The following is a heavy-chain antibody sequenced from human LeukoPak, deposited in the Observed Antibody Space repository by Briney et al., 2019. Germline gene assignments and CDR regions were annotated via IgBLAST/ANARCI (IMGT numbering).Heavy chain of an antibody. V-gene: IGHV4-59*01. CDR3: ARGLRTAAGIIDY. CDR2: IYYSGST. J-gene: IGHJ4*02. D-gene: IGHD6-13*01. CDR1: GGSTSSYY. Sequence: SETLSLTCTVSGGSTSSYYWSWIRQPPGKGLEWIGYIYYSGSTNYNPSLKSRVTISVDTSKNQFSLKLSSVTAADTAVYYCARGLRTAAGIIDYWGQGTLVTVSS.